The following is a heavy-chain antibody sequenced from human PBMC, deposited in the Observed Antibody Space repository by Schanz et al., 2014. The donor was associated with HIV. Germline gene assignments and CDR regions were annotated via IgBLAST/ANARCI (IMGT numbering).Heavy chain of an antibody. V-gene: IGHV3-23*01. Sequence: EVQLLESGGGLVQPGGSLRLSCAASGFTFSNYAMTWVRQAPGKGLEWVSVMTTNDRIYYAESVKGRFTISRDTSTNTLYLQMSGLRAEDTAVYYCARDAASHSYGSTMDVWGQGTTVTVSS. CDR3: ARDAASHSYGSTMDV. J-gene: IGHJ6*02. CDR2: MTTNDRI. CDR1: GFTFSNYA. D-gene: IGHD5-18*01.